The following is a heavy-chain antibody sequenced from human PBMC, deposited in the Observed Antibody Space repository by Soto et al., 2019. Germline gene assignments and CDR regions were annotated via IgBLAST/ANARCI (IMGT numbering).Heavy chain of an antibody. D-gene: IGHD1-1*01. CDR1: GFTFSSYG. CDR3: ARGESTGNPFFDS. J-gene: IGHJ4*02. V-gene: IGHV3-33*01. CDR2: IWYDGSNK. Sequence: PGGSLRLSCAASGFTFSSYGMHWVRQAPGKGLEWVAVIWYDGSNKYYADSVKGRFTISRDNAKKSLYLQMNSLRAEDMAVYYCARGESTGNPFFDSWGQGTLVTVSS.